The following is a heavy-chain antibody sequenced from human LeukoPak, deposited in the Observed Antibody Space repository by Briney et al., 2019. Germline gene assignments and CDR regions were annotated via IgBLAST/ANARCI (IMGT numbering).Heavy chain of an antibody. CDR3: ARHYSSGWYYFDY. V-gene: IGHV4-39*01. Sequence: TTSETLSLTCTVSGGSISSSSYYWGWIRQPPGKGLEWIGSIYYSGSTYYNPSLKSRVTISVDTSKNQFSLKLSSVTAADTAVYYCARHYSSGWYYFDYWGQGTLVTVSS. CDR2: IYYSGST. D-gene: IGHD6-19*01. J-gene: IGHJ4*02. CDR1: GGSISSSSYY.